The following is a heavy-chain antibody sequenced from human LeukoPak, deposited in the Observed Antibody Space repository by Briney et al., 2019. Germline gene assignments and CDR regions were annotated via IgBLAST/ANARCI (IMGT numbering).Heavy chain of an antibody. J-gene: IGHJ2*01. CDR1: GGSISSSSYY. Sequence: SETLSLTCTVSGGSISSSSYYWGWIRQPPGKGLEWIGRIYTSGSTNYNPSLKSRVTMSVDTSKNQFSLKLSSVTAADTAVYYCARWGLRSNWYFDLWGRGTLVTVSS. V-gene: IGHV4-61*05. CDR3: ARWGLRSNWYFDL. D-gene: IGHD2/OR15-2a*01. CDR2: IYTSGST.